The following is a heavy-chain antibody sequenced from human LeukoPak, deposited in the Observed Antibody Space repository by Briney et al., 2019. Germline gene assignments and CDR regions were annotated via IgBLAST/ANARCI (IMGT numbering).Heavy chain of an antibody. D-gene: IGHD3-10*01. Sequence: GASVKVSCKASGYTFTSYGISWVRQAPGQGLEWMGWISAYNGNTNYAQKLQGRVTMTTDTSTSTAYMELRSLRSDDTAVYYCARGGDQGITMVRGVIITFSPFSGNWFDPWGQGTLVTVSS. V-gene: IGHV1-18*01. CDR1: GYTFTSYG. J-gene: IGHJ5*02. CDR2: ISAYNGNT. CDR3: ARGGDQGITMVRGVIITFSPFSGNWFDP.